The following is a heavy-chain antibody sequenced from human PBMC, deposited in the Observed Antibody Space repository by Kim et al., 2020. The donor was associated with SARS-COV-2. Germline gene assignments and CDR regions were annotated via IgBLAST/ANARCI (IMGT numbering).Heavy chain of an antibody. CDR3: AKGAATNYYGMDV. V-gene: IGHV5-51*01. CDR2: IYPGDSDT. Sequence: GESLKISCKGSGSSFTSYWIGWVRQMPGKGLEWMGIIYPGDSDTRYSPSFQGQVTISADKSISTAYLQWSSLKASDTAMYYCAKGAATNYYGMDVWGQGTTVTVSS. J-gene: IGHJ6*02. CDR1: GSSFTSYW. D-gene: IGHD2-15*01.